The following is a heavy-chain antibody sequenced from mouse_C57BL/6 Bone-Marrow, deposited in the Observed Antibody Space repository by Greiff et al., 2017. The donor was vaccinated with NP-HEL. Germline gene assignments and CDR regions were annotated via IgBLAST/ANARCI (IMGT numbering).Heavy chain of an antibody. CDR3: ARHGGSSYEPWFAY. D-gene: IGHD1-1*01. J-gene: IGHJ3*01. V-gene: IGHV5-15*01. Sequence: DVMLVESGGGLVQPGGSLKLSCAASGFTFSDYGMAWVRQAPRKGPEWVAFISNLAYSIYYADTVTGRFTISRENAKKTLYLEMSSLSSEDTAMYYCARHGGSSYEPWFAYWGQGTLVTVSA. CDR2: ISNLAYSI. CDR1: GFTFSDYG.